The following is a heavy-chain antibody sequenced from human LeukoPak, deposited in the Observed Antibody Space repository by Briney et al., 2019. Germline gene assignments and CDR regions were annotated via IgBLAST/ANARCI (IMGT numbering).Heavy chain of an antibody. J-gene: IGHJ5*02. CDR3: ASLLLDCSSTSCYGLGIDP. V-gene: IGHV4-39*01. Sequence: PSETLSLTCTVSGGSISSSSYYWGWIRQPPGKGLEWIGSIYYSGSTYYNPSLRSRVTISVDTSKNQFSLKLSSVTAADTAVYYCASLLLDCSSTSCYGLGIDPWGQGTLVTVSS. D-gene: IGHD2-2*01. CDR2: IYYSGST. CDR1: GGSISSSSYY.